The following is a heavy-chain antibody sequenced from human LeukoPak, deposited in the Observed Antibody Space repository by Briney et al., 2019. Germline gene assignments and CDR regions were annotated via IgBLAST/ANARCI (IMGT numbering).Heavy chain of an antibody. D-gene: IGHD2-2*01. V-gene: IGHV1-18*01. Sequence: ASVNVSCKASGYTFTSYGISWVRQAPGQGLEWMGWISAYNGNTNYAQKLQGRVTMTTDTSTSTAYMELRSLRSDDTAAYYCARWGRYCSSTSCQFSGFDPWGQGTLVTVSS. CDR3: ARWGRYCSSTSCQFSGFDP. CDR2: ISAYNGNT. CDR1: GYTFTSYG. J-gene: IGHJ5*02.